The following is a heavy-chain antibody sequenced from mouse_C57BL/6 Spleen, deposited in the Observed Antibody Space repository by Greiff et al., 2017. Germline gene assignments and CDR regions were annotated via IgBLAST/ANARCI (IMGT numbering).Heavy chain of an antibody. V-gene: IGHV5-16*01. Sequence: EVQRVESEGGLVQPGSSMKLSCTASGFTFSDYYMAWVRQVPEKGLEWVANINYDGSSTYYLDSLKSRFIISRDNAKNILYLQMSSLKSEDTATYYCARGYDYDAMDYWGQGTSVTVSS. CDR1: GFTFSDYY. J-gene: IGHJ4*01. D-gene: IGHD1-1*02. CDR2: INYDGSST. CDR3: ARGYDYDAMDY.